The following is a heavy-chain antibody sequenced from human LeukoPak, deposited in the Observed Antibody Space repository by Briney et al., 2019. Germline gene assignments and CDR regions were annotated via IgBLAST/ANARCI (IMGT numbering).Heavy chain of an antibody. J-gene: IGHJ4*02. D-gene: IGHD4-17*01. V-gene: IGHV3-23*01. CDR2: ISENGEST. Sequence: GGSLRLSCAASGFTFNTYAMSWVRQAPGKGLEWVSSISENGESTYYTDSVKGRFTISRDNSRNTLYLQMNSLRAEDTAVYYCASYFHYGDYASLWYWGQGTLVTVSS. CDR3: ASYFHYGDYASLWY. CDR1: GFTFNTYA.